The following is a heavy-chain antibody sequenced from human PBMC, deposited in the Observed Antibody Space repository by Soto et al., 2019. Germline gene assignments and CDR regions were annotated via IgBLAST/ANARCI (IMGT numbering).Heavy chain of an antibody. D-gene: IGHD3-22*01. CDR3: AREQADSSGYSYALTDY. Sequence: GGSLRLSCAASGFTFSSYSMNWVRQAPGKGLEWVSYISSSGSTIYYADSVKGRFTISRDNAKNSLYLQMNSLRAEDTAVYYCAREQADSSGYSYALTDYWGQGTLVTVSS. CDR2: ISSSGSTI. J-gene: IGHJ4*02. V-gene: IGHV3-48*04. CDR1: GFTFSSYS.